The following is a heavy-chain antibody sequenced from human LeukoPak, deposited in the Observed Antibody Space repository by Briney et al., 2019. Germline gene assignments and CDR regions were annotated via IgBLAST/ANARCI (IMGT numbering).Heavy chain of an antibody. CDR2: INSDGSST. CDR3: ARDWHYAMDV. CDR1: GFTFSNYA. J-gene: IGHJ6*02. V-gene: IGHV3-74*01. Sequence: PGGSLRLSCAASGFTFSNYAMSWVRQAPGKGLVWVSRINSDGSSTTYADSVKGRFTISRDNAKNTAYLPMNSLRGEDTAVYFCARDWHYAMDVWGRGTTVTVSS.